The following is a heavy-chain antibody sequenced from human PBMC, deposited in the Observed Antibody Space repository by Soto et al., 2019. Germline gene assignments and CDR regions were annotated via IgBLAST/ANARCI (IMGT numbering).Heavy chain of an antibody. D-gene: IGHD3-16*01. CDR3: VRPRPSGENYGMDV. Sequence: GGSLRLSCVASGLTVSHNYMAWVRQAPEMGLEWVSILYTEGTTYYADSVKGRFTISRDSSKNTLFLQMDGLRAEDTAVYYCVRPRPSGENYGMDVWGQGTTVTVSS. CDR1: GLTVSHNY. V-gene: IGHV3-53*01. J-gene: IGHJ6*02. CDR2: LYTEGTT.